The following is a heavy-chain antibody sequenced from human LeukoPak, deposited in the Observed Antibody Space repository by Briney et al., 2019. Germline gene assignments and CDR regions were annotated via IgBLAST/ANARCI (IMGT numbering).Heavy chain of an antibody. CDR3: AVTRTRGDH. J-gene: IGHJ4*02. CDR2: INQDGNDK. Sequence: PGRSLRLSCAASGFTFSSYGMHWVRQAPGKGLEWVANINQDGNDKYYVDSVKGRFTISRDNTKSSVFLQMNSLRAEDTAVYYCAVTRTRGDHWGQGTLVTVSS. D-gene: IGHD3-10*01. V-gene: IGHV3-7*03. CDR1: GFTFSSYG.